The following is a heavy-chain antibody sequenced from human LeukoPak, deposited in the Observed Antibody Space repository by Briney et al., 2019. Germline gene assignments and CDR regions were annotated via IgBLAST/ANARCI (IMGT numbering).Heavy chain of an antibody. CDR2: ISGSGSST. J-gene: IGHJ4*02. CDR3: TKGDYDILTALDY. CDR1: GFTFSGYA. D-gene: IGHD3-9*01. Sequence: GGSLRLSCAASGFTFSGYAMSWVRQAPGKGLEWVAGISGSGSSTYYADSVKGRFTISRDNSKNTLYLQMNTLRPEDTAVYYCTKGDYDILTALDYWGQGTLVTVSS. V-gene: IGHV3-23*01.